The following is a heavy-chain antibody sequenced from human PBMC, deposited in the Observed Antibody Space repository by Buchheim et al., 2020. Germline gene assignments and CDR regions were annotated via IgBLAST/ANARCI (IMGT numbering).Heavy chain of an antibody. CDR1: GGSFSGYY. Sequence: QVQLQQWGAGLLKPSETLSLTCAVYGGSFSGYYWSWIRQPPGKGLEWIGEINHSGSTNYNPSLKSRVPISVDTSKNQFSLKLSSVTAADTAVYYCARGDTAMATPYDYWGQGTL. D-gene: IGHD5-18*01. CDR2: INHSGST. V-gene: IGHV4-34*01. J-gene: IGHJ4*02. CDR3: ARGDTAMATPYDY.